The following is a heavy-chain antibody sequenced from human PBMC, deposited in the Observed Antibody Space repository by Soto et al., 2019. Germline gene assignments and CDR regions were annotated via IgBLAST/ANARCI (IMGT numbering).Heavy chain of an antibody. Sequence: GGSLRLSCAASGFTFSSYAMSWVRQAPGKGLEWVSAISGSGGSTYYADSVKGRFTISRDNSKNTLYLQMNSLRAEDTAVYYCAKVTAPYYDFWSGSSFDYWGQGTLVTVSS. V-gene: IGHV3-23*01. CDR1: GFTFSSYA. D-gene: IGHD3-3*01. J-gene: IGHJ4*02. CDR2: ISGSGGST. CDR3: AKVTAPYYDFWSGSSFDY.